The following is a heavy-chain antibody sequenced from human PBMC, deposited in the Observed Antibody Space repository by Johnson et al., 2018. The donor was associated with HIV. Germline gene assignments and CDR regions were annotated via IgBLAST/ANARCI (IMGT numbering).Heavy chain of an antibody. J-gene: IGHJ3*02. CDR2: ISYDGSNK. V-gene: IGHV3-30*04. D-gene: IGHD2-21*02. CDR3: VRDDYAFHI. CDR1: GLNFSDYS. Sequence: QVQLVESGGGVVQPGRSMRLSCAASGLNFSDYSMHWVRQAPGKGLEWVAVISYDGSNKYYADSVKGRFTISRDNAKNTLYLEMKSLRVDDTAVYYCVRDDYAFHIWGQGTMVTVSS.